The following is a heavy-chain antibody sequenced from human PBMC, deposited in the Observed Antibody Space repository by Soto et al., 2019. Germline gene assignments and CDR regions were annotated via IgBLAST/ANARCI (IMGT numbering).Heavy chain of an antibody. J-gene: IGHJ4*02. CDR3: SADLPVWGAYAFDY. CDR1: GFTFNGAW. Sequence: GGSLRLSCAASGFTFNGAWMNWVRQAPGRGLEWVGRVKSEINGGTIDYAAPVKGRFTISRDDSRNTLYLQMNSLNTEDTAFYHCSADLPVWGAYAFDYWGQGTLVTVSS. CDR2: VKSEINGGTI. D-gene: IGHD3-16*01. V-gene: IGHV3-15*07.